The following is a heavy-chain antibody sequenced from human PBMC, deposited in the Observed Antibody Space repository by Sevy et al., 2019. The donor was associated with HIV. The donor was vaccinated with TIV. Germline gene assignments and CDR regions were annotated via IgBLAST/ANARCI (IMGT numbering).Heavy chain of an antibody. CDR3: ARDLPPSATTVAHFDC. V-gene: IGHV3-48*03. Sequence: GGSLRLSCAASGFTFSSYEMNWVRQAPGKGLEWVSYISNSGNTISYSDSVRGRFTISRDNARNSLYLQMTSLRAEDTAVYYCARDLPPSATTVAHFDCWGQGTLVTVSS. J-gene: IGHJ4*02. CDR2: ISNSGNTI. CDR1: GFTFSSYE. D-gene: IGHD4-17*01.